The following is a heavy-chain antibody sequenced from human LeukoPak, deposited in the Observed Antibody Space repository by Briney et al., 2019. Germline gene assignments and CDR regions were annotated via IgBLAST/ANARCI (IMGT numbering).Heavy chain of an antibody. CDR1: GFTFSSYW. V-gene: IGHV3-74*01. D-gene: IGHD3-9*01. CDR2: INIDGSST. Sequence: PGGSLRLSCAASGFTFSSYWMHWCRQAPGKGLVWVSRINIDGSSTSYADSVKGRFTISRDNAKNTLYLQMNSLRAEDTAVYYCARGPYDILTGYYGYYFDYWGQGTLVTVSS. J-gene: IGHJ4*02. CDR3: ARGPYDILTGYYGYYFDY.